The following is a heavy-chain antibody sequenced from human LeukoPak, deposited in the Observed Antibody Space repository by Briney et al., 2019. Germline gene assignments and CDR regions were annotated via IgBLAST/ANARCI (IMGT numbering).Heavy chain of an antibody. Sequence: GGSLRLSCAASGFTFSSYDMNWVRQAPGKGLEWLSYISSSSRTIYYADSVKGRFSISRDNAKNSLYLQMNSLRDEDTAVYYCARELYGDYVLDYWGQGTLVTVSS. CDR3: ARELYGDYVLDY. CDR1: GFTFSSYD. D-gene: IGHD4-17*01. CDR2: ISSSSRTI. V-gene: IGHV3-48*02. J-gene: IGHJ4*02.